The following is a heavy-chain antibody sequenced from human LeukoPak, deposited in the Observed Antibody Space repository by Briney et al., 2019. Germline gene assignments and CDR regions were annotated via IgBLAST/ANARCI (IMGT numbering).Heavy chain of an antibody. D-gene: IGHD2-2*01. CDR1: GGSISSGGYY. J-gene: IGHJ5*02. CDR3: ARAAGEDIVVVPAAGVWFDP. Sequence: SETLSLTCTVSGGSISSGGYYWSWIRQPPGKGLEWIGEINHSGSTNYNPSLKSRVTISVDTSKNQFSLKLSSVTAADTAVYYCARAAGEDIVVVPAAGVWFDPWGQGTLVTVSS. CDR2: INHSGST. V-gene: IGHV4-39*07.